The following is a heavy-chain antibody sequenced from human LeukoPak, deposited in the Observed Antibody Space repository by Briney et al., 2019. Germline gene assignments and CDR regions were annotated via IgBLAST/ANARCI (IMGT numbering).Heavy chain of an antibody. Sequence: SGTLSLTCAVSGGSISSSNWWSWVRQPPGQGLEWIGEIYHSGSTNYNPSLKSRVTISVDKSKNQFSLKLSSVTAADTAVYYCARSVRAITMVRGVKRYFDYWGQGTLVTVSS. J-gene: IGHJ4*02. CDR1: GGSISSSNW. CDR2: IYHSGST. CDR3: ARSVRAITMVRGVKRYFDY. D-gene: IGHD3-10*01. V-gene: IGHV4-4*02.